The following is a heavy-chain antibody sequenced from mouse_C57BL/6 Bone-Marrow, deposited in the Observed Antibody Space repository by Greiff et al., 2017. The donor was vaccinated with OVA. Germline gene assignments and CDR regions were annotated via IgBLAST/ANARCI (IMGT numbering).Heavy chain of an antibody. V-gene: IGHV1-19*01. CDR2: INPYNGGT. D-gene: IGHD1-1*01. CDR1: GYTFTDYY. J-gene: IGHJ1*03. Sequence: VQLKQSGPVLVKPGASVKMSCKASGYTFTDYYMNWVKQSHGKSLEWIGVINPYNGGTSYNQKFKGKATLTVDKSSSTAYMELNSLTSEDSAVYYCASLYYYGSSRYWYFDVWGTGTTVTVSS. CDR3: ASLYYYGSSRYWYFDV.